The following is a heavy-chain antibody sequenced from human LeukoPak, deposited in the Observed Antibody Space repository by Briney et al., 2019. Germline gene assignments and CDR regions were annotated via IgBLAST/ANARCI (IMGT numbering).Heavy chain of an antibody. J-gene: IGHJ4*02. Sequence: GGSLRLSCAASGFTFSTYGMNWVRQAPGKGLEWVAFTLYDESTKYYADSVKGRFTVSRDNSKNTLYLQMNSLRAEDTAVCYCAKRATSWYYFEYWGQGTLVTVSS. CDR1: GFTFSTYG. CDR2: TLYDESTK. CDR3: AKRATSWYYFEY. V-gene: IGHV3-30*18.